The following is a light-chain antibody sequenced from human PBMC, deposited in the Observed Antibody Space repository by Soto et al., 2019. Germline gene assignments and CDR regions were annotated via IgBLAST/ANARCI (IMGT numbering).Light chain of an antibody. CDR2: ATS. J-gene: IGKJ2*01. Sequence: IVLTQSPGTLSLSPGERATVSCRASETIGRAYFAWYQHRPGRTPSLVLSATSNRAAGIPDRFGGSGSGADCTRPISGVEPEDFAVYYCQQYATSPFTFGQGTKLEI. V-gene: IGKV3-20*01. CDR1: ETIGRAY. CDR3: QQYATSPFT.